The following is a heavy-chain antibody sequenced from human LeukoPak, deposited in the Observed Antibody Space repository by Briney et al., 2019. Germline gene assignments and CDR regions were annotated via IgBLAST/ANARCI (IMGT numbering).Heavy chain of an antibody. CDR2: ISSNGGST. J-gene: IGHJ4*02. Sequence: QSGGSLRLSCSAFGFTFSSYAMHWVRQAPGKGLEYVSAISSNGGSTYYADSVKGRFTISRDNSKNTLYLQMSSLRAEDTAVYYCVKEGYSSGWDGDWGQGTLVTVSS. D-gene: IGHD6-19*01. CDR1: GFTFSSYA. V-gene: IGHV3-64D*06. CDR3: VKEGYSSGWDGD.